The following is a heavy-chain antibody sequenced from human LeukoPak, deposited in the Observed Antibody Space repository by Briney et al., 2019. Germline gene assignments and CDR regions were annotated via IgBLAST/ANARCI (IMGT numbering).Heavy chain of an antibody. CDR3: ARVHLGGSNSMDV. J-gene: IGHJ6*02. D-gene: IGHD3-16*01. CDR1: GDSVSSGSYY. V-gene: IGHV4-61*01. Sequence: WETLSLTCTVSGDSVSSGSYYWNWIRQPPGKGLEWIGYIYNSGSTNYNPSLKSRVTISIDTSKKQFSLKMSSVTAADTAVYYCARVHLGGSNSMDVWGQGTTVTVSS. CDR2: IYNSGST.